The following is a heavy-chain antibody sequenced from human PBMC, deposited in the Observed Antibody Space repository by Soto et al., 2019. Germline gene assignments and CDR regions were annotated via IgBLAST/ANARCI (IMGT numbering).Heavy chain of an antibody. CDR3: VKDEGIEAMDV. D-gene: IGHD3-3*02. CDR2: ITSSGSYV. CDR1: GFTFSRNT. Sequence: GGSLRLSCVTSGFTFSRNTMNWVRQAPGKGLEWVASITSSGSYVYYADSVKGRFSASRDNAKNSLSLQMDNLRPDDTAIYFCVKDEGIEAMDVWGQGTTVTVS. V-gene: IGHV3-21*01. J-gene: IGHJ6*02.